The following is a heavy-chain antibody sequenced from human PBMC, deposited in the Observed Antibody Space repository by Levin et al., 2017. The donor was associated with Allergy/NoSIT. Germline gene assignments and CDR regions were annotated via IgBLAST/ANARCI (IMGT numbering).Heavy chain of an antibody. CDR2: IKSDGSTT. CDR1: GFMFSSYW. V-gene: IGHV3-74*01. CDR3: VRDPGMPGGLEN. J-gene: IGHJ4*02. Sequence: GGSLRLSCAASGFMFSSYWMHWVRQAAGKGLVWVSRIKSDGSTTNYADSVKGRFTISRDNAKNTLYLQMNSLRADDTAVYYCVRDPGMPGGLENWGQGALVSVSS. D-gene: IGHD3-10*01.